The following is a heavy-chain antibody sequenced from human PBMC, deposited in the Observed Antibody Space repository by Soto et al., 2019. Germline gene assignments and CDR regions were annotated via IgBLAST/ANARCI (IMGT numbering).Heavy chain of an antibody. Sequence: SVKVSCKASGGTFSSYAISWVRQAPGQGLEWMGGIIPIFGTANYAQKFQGRVTITADESTSTAYMELSSLRSEDTAVYYCATTSCYEGCYYYYGMDVWGQGTTVTVS. CDR3: ATTSCYEGCYYYYGMDV. V-gene: IGHV1-69*13. CDR2: IIPIFGTA. CDR1: GGTFSSYA. J-gene: IGHJ6*02. D-gene: IGHD2-2*01.